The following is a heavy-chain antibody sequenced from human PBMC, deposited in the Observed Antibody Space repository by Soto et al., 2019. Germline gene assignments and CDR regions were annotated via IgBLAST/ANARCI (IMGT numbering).Heavy chain of an antibody. D-gene: IGHD1-26*01. J-gene: IGHJ4*02. CDR1: GYTFTGHY. V-gene: IGHV1-2*02. CDR2: IGPESGAT. Sequence: ASVKVSCKASGYTFTGHYIHWVRQAPQQGPEWMGEIGPESGATRYAQKFRGRVTMTMDTSITTVYTELRNLSPDDTAVYYCGRGRSGQIVVFYWGQGTPVTVSS. CDR3: GRGRSGQIVVFY.